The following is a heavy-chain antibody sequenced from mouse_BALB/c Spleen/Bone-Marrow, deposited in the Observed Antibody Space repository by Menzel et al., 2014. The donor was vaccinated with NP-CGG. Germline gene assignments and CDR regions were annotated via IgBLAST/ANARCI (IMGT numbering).Heavy chain of an antibody. V-gene: IGHV5-17*02. CDR2: ISSGSSTI. Sequence: EVQGVESGGGLVQPGGSRKLSCAASGFTFSSFGMHWVRQAPEKGLEWVAYISSGSSTIYYADTVKGRFTISRDNPKNTLFLQMTSLRSEDTAMYYCARSNWIYYFDYWGQGTTLTVSS. J-gene: IGHJ2*01. D-gene: IGHD4-1*01. CDR3: ARSNWIYYFDY. CDR1: GFTFSSFG.